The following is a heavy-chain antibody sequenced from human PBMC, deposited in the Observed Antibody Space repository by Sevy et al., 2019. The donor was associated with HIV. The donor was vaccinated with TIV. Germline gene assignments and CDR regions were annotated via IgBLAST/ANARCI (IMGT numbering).Heavy chain of an antibody. CDR3: TTDPYDFWSGYYRASGY. D-gene: IGHD3-3*01. J-gene: IGHJ4*02. V-gene: IGHV3-15*01. CDR1: GFTFSNAW. Sequence: GGSLRLSCAASGFTFSNAWMSWVRQAPGKGLEWDGRIKSKTDGGTTDYAAPVKGRFTISRDDSKNTLYLQMNSLKTEDTAVYYRTTDPYDFWSGYYRASGYWGQGTLVTVSS. CDR2: IKSKTDGGTT.